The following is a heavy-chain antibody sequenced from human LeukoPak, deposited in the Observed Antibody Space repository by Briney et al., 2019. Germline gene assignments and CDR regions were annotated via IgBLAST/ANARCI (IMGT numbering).Heavy chain of an antibody. CDR3: ATKSSGIGVIGYYYYMDV. CDR1: GGTFTSYA. Sequence: ASVKVSCKASGGTFTSYAISWVRQAPGQGLEWMGGIIPIFGTANYAQKFQGRVTITTDESTSTAYMELSSLRSEDTAVYYCATKSSGIGVIGYYYYMDVWGKETTVTVSS. V-gene: IGHV1-69*05. CDR2: IIPIFGTA. D-gene: IGHD1-1*01. J-gene: IGHJ6*03.